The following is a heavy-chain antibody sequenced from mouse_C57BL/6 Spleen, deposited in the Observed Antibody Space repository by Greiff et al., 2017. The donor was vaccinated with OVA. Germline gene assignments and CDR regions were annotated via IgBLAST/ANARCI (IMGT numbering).Heavy chain of an antibody. Sequence: ESGPGLVKPSQSLSLTCSVTGYSITSGYYWNWIRQFPGNKLEWMGYISYDGSNNYNPSLKNRISITRDTSKNQFFLKLNSVTTEDTATYYCARVGSSGPFAYWGQGTLGTVSA. CDR3: ARVGSSGPFAY. J-gene: IGHJ3*01. V-gene: IGHV3-6*01. CDR2: ISYDGSN. D-gene: IGHD3-2*02. CDR1: GYSITSGYY.